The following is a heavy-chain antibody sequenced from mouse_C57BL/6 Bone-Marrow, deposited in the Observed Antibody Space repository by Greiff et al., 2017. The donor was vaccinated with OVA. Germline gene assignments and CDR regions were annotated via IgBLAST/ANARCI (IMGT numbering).Heavy chain of an antibody. CDR2: IDPEDGET. CDR3: APVYYDDDGGYWYFDV. J-gene: IGHJ1*03. CDR1: GFNIKDYY. Sequence: VQLQQSGAELVKPGASVTLSCTASGFNIKDYYMHWVKQRPEQGLEWIGRIDPEDGETNYAPKFQGKATITADTSSNTAYLQLSSLTSEDTAVYYCAPVYYDDDGGYWYFDVWGTGTTVTVSS. V-gene: IGHV14-2*01. D-gene: IGHD2-4*01.